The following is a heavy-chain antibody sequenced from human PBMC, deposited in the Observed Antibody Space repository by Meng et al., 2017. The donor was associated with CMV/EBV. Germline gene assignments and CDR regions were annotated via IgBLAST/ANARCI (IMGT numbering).Heavy chain of an antibody. V-gene: IGHV3-7*01. Sequence: GESLKIPCAASGFTFSTYWMTWVRQAPGKGPEWVVNVKHDGSEKYYLDSVKGRFTFSRDNAKNSLYLQMNSLRAEDTAIYYCAPDTGPNTLDYWGQGTLITVSS. CDR2: VKHDGSEK. CDR3: APDTGPNTLDY. D-gene: IGHD2-8*01. J-gene: IGHJ4*02. CDR1: GFTFSTYW.